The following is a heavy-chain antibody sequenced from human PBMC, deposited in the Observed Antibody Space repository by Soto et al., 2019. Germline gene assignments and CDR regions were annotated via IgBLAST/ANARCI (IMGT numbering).Heavy chain of an antibody. CDR2: IIPIFGTA. J-gene: IGHJ1*01. CDR3: AKAPHPAGCTNGVCYQATEYFQH. V-gene: IGHV1-69*01. CDR1: GGTFSSYA. Sequence: QVQLVQSGAEVKKPGSSVKVSCKASGGTFSSYAISWVRQAPGQGLEWMGGIIPIFGTANYAQKFQGRVTITADESTSTAYMELSSLRSEDTAVYYCAKAPHPAGCTNGVCYQATEYFQHWGQDTLVTVSS. D-gene: IGHD2-8*01.